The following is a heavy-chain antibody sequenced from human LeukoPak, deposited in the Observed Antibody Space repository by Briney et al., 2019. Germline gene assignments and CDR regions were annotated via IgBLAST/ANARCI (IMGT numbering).Heavy chain of an antibody. CDR2: INSNSGNI. CDR1: GFTFSSYS. Sequence: GGSLRLSCAAPGFTFSSYSMNWVRQAPGKGLEWVSSINSNSGNIQYADSVTGRFTVSRDNAKNSLSLQMNSLRAEDTAVYYCARLYYGSGSYLNYYMDVWGKGTTVIVSS. J-gene: IGHJ6*03. V-gene: IGHV3-21*01. D-gene: IGHD3-10*01. CDR3: ARLYYGSGSYLNYYMDV.